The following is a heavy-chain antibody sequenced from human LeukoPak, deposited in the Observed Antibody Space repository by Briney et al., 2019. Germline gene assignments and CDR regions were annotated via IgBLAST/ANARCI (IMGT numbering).Heavy chain of an antibody. J-gene: IGHJ5*02. V-gene: IGHV4-4*09. CDR2: IYTSGST. Sequence: SETLSLTCTVSGGSISSYYWSWIRQPPGKGLEWIGYIYTSGSTNYNPSLKSRVTISVDTSKNQFSLKLSSVTAADTAVYYCARQYCSSTSCNLGGFDPWGQGTLVTVSS. CDR1: GGSISSYY. CDR3: ARQYCSSTSCNLGGFDP. D-gene: IGHD2-2*01.